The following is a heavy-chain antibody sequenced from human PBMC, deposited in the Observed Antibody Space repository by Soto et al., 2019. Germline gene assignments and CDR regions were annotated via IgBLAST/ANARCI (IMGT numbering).Heavy chain of an antibody. J-gene: IGHJ4*02. CDR2: SYWNDDR. D-gene: IGHD6-13*01. Sequence: QITLKESGPTLVKPTQTLTLTCTFSGFSLSNPGVGMGWVRQPPGKALQWLAVSYWNDDRRYSPSLKTRLTITKDTSKNQVVLTTTDMAPADTATYYCAHGGPAAALDFWGQGTLVTVSS. CDR3: AHGGPAAALDF. V-gene: IGHV2-5*01. CDR1: GFSLSNPGVG.